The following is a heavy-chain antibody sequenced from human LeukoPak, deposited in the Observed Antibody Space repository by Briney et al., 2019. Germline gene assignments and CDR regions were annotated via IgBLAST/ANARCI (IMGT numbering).Heavy chain of an antibody. D-gene: IGHD5-12*01. Sequence: GGSLRHSCAASGFTFTTNAMSWVRQAPGKGLEWVSAISGRTGATYYADSEKGRFTISRDNSKSTLYLQMDSLRAEDTAVYYCAKCGNSGCHLIDYWGQGTLVTVSS. V-gene: IGHV3-23*01. CDR2: ISGRTGAT. J-gene: IGHJ4*02. CDR3: AKCGNSGCHLIDY. CDR1: GFTFTTNA.